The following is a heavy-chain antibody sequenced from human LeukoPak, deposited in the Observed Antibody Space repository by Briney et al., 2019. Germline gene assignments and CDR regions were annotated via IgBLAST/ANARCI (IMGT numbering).Heavy chain of an antibody. CDR1: GFTFSSYS. CDR2: ISSSSSYI. V-gene: IGHV3-21*01. J-gene: IGHJ4*02. Sequence: GGSLRLSCAASGFTFSSYSMNWVRQAPGKGLEWVSPISSSSSYIYYADSVKGRFTISRDNAKNSLYLQMNSLRAEDTAVYYCARYYGDYVLYFDYWGQGTLVTVSS. CDR3: ARYYGDYVLYFDY. D-gene: IGHD4-17*01.